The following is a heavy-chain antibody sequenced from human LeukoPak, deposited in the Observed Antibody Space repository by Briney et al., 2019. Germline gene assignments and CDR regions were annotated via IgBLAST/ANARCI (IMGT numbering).Heavy chain of an antibody. J-gene: IGHJ6*02. Sequence: GGSVRLSCAASGFTVSSNYMSWVRHTPGKGLEWVSLIYSGGSTYYADSVKGRFTISRDNSKNTLYLQMSSLRAEDTAVYYCASLRQFRSGGTWYGLDVWGQGSTVTVSS. V-gene: IGHV3-66*01. CDR2: IYSGGST. CDR1: GFTVSSNY. D-gene: IGHD2-15*01. CDR3: ASLRQFRSGGTWYGLDV.